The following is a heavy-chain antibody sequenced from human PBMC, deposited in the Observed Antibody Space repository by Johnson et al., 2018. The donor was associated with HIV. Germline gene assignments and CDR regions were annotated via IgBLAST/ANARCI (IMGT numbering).Heavy chain of an antibody. D-gene: IGHD3-22*01. Sequence: QEKLVESGGGVVQPGRSLRLSCAASGFSFSSYDMHWVRQAPGKGLEWVAVISYDGSNKYYADSVKGRFTISRDNSKNTLYLQMNSLRAEDTAVYYCARDVYYYDSSEEGAFDIWGQGTMVTVSS. CDR3: ARDVYYYDSSEEGAFDI. J-gene: IGHJ3*02. V-gene: IGHV3-30*03. CDR2: ISYDGSNK. CDR1: GFSFSSYD.